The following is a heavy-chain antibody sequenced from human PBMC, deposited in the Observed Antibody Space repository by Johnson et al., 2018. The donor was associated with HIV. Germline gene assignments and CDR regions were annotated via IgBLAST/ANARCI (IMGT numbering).Heavy chain of an antibody. V-gene: IGHV3-30*03. J-gene: IGHJ3*01. Sequence: QVQLVESGGGLIQPEGSLRLSCAASGFSFSSYGMHWVRQAPGKGLEWVAVISYDGTNKYYGDSVKGRFTISRDSFKNTLYLRMDSLRPDDTAMYYCARGRKDIEAADGLDNDAFDVWGQGTLVTVSS. CDR1: GFSFSSYG. CDR3: ARGRKDIEAADGLDNDAFDV. D-gene: IGHD6-13*01. CDR2: ISYDGTNK.